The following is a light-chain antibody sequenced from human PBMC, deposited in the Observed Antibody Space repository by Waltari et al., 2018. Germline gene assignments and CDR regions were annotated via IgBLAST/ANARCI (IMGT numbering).Light chain of an antibody. CDR2: DAS. V-gene: IGKV3-11*01. Sequence: EIVLTQSPVTLSLSPGERATLSCRASQGISSYLAWDQPKPGQAPRLLISDASNRATGIPARFSGSGSGTDFTLIISSLEPEDFAVYYCQQRHSWPITFGQGTRLEIK. CDR3: QQRHSWPIT. CDR1: QGISSY. J-gene: IGKJ5*01.